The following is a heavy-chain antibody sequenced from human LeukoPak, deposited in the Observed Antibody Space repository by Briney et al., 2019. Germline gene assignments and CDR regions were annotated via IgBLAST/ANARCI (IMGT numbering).Heavy chain of an antibody. CDR1: GGSISSGDYY. CDR2: VFYSGST. Sequence: PSETLSLTCTVSGGSISSGDYYWSWIRQPPGKGLEWIGYVFYSGSTYYNPSLKSRVTTSVDTSKNRFYLKLSSVTAADTAVYYCARDPKYARYEVGFDIWGHGTMVTVSS. CDR3: ARDPKYARYEVGFDI. J-gene: IGHJ3*02. V-gene: IGHV4-30-4*08. D-gene: IGHD2-8*01.